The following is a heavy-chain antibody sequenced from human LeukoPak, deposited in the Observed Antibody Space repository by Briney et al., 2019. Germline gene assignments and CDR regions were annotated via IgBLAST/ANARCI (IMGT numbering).Heavy chain of an antibody. J-gene: IGHJ4*02. V-gene: IGHV3-33*06. D-gene: IGHD1-26*01. Sequence: PGGSLRLSCAASGFTFSSYGMHWVRQTPGKGLEWVAVIWYDESNKYYADSVKGRFTISRDNSKSTLYLQMNSLRAGDTAVYYCAKDPIFSGSYGVFDYWGLGTLVTVSS. CDR1: GFTFSSYG. CDR3: AKDPIFSGSYGVFDY. CDR2: IWYDESNK.